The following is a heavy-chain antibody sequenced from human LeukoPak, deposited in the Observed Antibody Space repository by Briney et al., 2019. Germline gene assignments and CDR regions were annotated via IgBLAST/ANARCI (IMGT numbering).Heavy chain of an antibody. D-gene: IGHD5-24*01. V-gene: IGHV3-7*01. J-gene: IGHJ4*02. CDR2: IKQDGSEK. CDR1: GFTFSSDW. Sequence: PGGSLRLSCAASGFTFSSDWMSWVRQAPGKGLEWVANIKQDGSEKHYVDSVKGRFTISRDNAKNSLYLQMNSLRAEDTAVYYCARERWENAYYFDYWGQGTLVTVSS. CDR3: ARERWENAYYFDY.